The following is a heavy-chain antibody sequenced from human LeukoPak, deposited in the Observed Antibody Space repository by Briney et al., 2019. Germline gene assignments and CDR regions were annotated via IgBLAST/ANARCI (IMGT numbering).Heavy chain of an antibody. CDR1: GYTFTSYD. CDR2: MNPNSGNT. Sequence: ASVKLSCKASGYTFTSYDINWVRQATGQGLEWMGWMNPNSGNTGYAQKFQGRVTMTRNTSISTAYMELSSLRSEDTAVYYCARVRYDILGSLDDYWGQGTLVTVSS. J-gene: IGHJ4*02. V-gene: IGHV1-8*01. CDR3: ARVRYDILGSLDDY. D-gene: IGHD3-9*01.